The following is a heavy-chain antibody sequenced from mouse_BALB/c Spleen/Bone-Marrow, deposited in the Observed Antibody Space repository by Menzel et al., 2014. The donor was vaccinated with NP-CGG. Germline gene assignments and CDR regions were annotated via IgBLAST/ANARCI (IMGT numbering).Heavy chain of an antibody. V-gene: IGHV5-12-1*01. CDR1: GFAFRSYD. CDR3: ARHSPPYYRYDVRYAMDY. J-gene: IGHJ4*01. Sequence: EVKLVESGGGLVKPGGSLKLSCVVSGFAFRSYDMSWVRQTPEKRLEWVAYISSGGGATYYQDAVKGRFTISRDNAKDTLYLQMSSLKSEDTAMYYCARHSPPYYRYDVRYAMDYWGQGTSVTVSS. CDR2: ISSGGGAT. D-gene: IGHD2-14*01.